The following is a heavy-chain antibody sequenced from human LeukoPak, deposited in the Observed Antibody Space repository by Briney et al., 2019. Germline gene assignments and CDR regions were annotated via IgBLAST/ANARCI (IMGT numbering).Heavy chain of an antibody. Sequence: PGGSLSLSCAASGFTFSNYWLTGVRQARGQGLEGVANIKQDGSEKHYVDSVKGRFTISRDNAKNSLYLQMNSLRAEDTAVYYCARDRQIAYWGQGTLVTVSS. J-gene: IGHJ4*02. CDR1: GFTFSNYW. V-gene: IGHV3-7*01. CDR3: ARDRQIAY. CDR2: IKQDGSEK.